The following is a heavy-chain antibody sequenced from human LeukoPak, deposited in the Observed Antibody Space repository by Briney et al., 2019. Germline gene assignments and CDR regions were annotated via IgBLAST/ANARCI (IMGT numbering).Heavy chain of an antibody. D-gene: IGHD3-9*01. CDR2: IYYSGST. Sequence: SETLSLTCTVSGGSISSYYWSWIRQPPGKGLEWIGYIYYSGSTNYNPSLKSRVTISVDTSKNQFSLKLSSVTAADTAVYYCAGDQVGYDILTGYSGYYYYYGMDVWGQGTTVTVSS. J-gene: IGHJ6*02. CDR3: AGDQVGYDILTGYSGYYYYYGMDV. CDR1: GGSISSYY. V-gene: IGHV4-59*01.